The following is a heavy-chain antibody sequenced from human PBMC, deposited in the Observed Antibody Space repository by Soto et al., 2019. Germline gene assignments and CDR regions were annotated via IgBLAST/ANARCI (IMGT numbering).Heavy chain of an antibody. D-gene: IGHD6-6*01. Sequence: ASVKVSCKASGYTFTSYGISWVRQAPGQGLEWMGWISAYNGNTNYAQKLQGRVTMTTDTSTSTAYMELRSLRSDDTAVYYCAFQIAARPYFDYWGQGTLVTVSS. J-gene: IGHJ4*02. CDR3: AFQIAARPYFDY. CDR1: GYTFTSYG. CDR2: ISAYNGNT. V-gene: IGHV1-18*01.